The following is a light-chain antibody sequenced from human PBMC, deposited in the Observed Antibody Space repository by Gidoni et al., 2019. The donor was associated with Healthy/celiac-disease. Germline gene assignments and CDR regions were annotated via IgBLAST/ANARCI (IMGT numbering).Light chain of an antibody. J-gene: IGLJ2*01. V-gene: IGLV6-57*02. CDR1: SGSIASNY. CDR3: QSYDSSNHNVV. CDR2: EDN. Sequence: NFMLTQPHSVSESPGKTVTTSCTVSSGSIASNYVQWYQQRPGSAPTTVIYEDNQRPSGVPDRFSGSIDSSSNSASLTISGLKTEDEADYYCQSYDSSNHNVVFGGGTKLTVL.